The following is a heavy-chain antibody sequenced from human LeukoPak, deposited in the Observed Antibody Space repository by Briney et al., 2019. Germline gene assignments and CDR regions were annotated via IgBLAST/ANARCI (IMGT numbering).Heavy chain of an antibody. CDR3: ARDGYSSSWYDPSEDAFDI. CDR2: IIPIFGTA. Sequence: GSSVKVSCKASGGTFSSYAISWVRQAPGQGLEWMGGIIPIFGTANYAQKFQGRVTITADKSTSTAYMELSSLRSEDTAVYYCARDGYSSSWYDPSEDAFDIWGQGTVVTVSS. J-gene: IGHJ3*02. V-gene: IGHV1-69*06. D-gene: IGHD6-13*01. CDR1: GGTFSSYA.